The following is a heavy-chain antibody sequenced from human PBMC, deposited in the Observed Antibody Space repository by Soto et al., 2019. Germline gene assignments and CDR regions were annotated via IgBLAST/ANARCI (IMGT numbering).Heavy chain of an antibody. J-gene: IGHJ4*02. CDR1: GYSISSGYY. CDR2: IYHSGST. CDR3: ARADHYGDSRFDY. V-gene: IGHV4-38-2*01. D-gene: IGHD4-17*01. Sequence: SETLSLTCAVSGYSISSGYYWGWIRQPPGKGLEWIGSIYHSGSTYYNPSLKSRVTISVDTSKNQFSLKLSSVTAADTAVYYCARADHYGDSRFDYWGQGTLVTVSS.